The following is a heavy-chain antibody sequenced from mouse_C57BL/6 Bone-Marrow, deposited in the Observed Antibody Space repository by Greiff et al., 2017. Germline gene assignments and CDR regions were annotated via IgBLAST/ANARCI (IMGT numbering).Heavy chain of an antibody. D-gene: IGHD1-1*01. V-gene: IGHV2-5*01. Sequence: VKLMESGPGLVQPSQSLSITCTVSGFSLTSYGVHWVRQSPGKGLEWLGVIWRGGSTDYNAAFMSRLSITKDNSKSQVFFKMNSLQADDTAIYYCAKLLLRRYYAMDYWGQGTSVTVSS. CDR1: GFSLTSYG. CDR2: IWRGGST. CDR3: AKLLLRRYYAMDY. J-gene: IGHJ4*01.